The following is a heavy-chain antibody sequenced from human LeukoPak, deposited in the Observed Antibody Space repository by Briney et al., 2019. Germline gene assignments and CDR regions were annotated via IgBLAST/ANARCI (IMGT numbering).Heavy chain of an antibody. J-gene: IGHJ5*02. CDR1: GRSISISSYY. Sequence: PSETLSLTCTVSGRSISISSYYWGWIRQPPGKGLEWIGLIYYSGITCYNPSLKSRVTIPVDTSKNQFSLKLSSVTAADTAGYYCARHSSSIAVRWYWFDPWGQGTLVTVSS. CDR2: IYYSGIT. V-gene: IGHV4-39*01. D-gene: IGHD6-6*01. CDR3: ARHSSSIAVRWYWFDP.